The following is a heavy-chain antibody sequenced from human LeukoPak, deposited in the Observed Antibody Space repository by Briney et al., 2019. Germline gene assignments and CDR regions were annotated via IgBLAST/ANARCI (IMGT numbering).Heavy chain of an antibody. D-gene: IGHD6-13*01. CDR1: GGSISSGAYF. Sequence: SSQTLSLTCTVSGGSISSGAYFWSWIRQHPGKGLEWIGYISYSGSTYYNPSLKSRVTISIDTSKNQFSLELSSVTAADTAVYYCASEKKSAAGVFDYWGQGTLVTVSS. CDR3: ASEKKSAAGVFDY. CDR2: ISYSGST. J-gene: IGHJ4*02. V-gene: IGHV4-31*03.